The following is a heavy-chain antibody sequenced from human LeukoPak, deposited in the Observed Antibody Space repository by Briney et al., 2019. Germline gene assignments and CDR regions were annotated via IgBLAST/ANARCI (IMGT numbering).Heavy chain of an antibody. V-gene: IGHV1-2*02. CDR2: INPNSGGT. Sequence: ASVKVSCKASGYTFTGYYMHWVRQAPGQGLEWMGWINPNSGGTNYAQKFQGRVTMTRDTSISTAYMELSRLRSDDTAVYYCARSYYDSSGYYYFFDYWGQGTLVIVSS. CDR1: GYTFTGYY. J-gene: IGHJ4*02. D-gene: IGHD3-22*01. CDR3: ARSYYDSSGYYYFFDY.